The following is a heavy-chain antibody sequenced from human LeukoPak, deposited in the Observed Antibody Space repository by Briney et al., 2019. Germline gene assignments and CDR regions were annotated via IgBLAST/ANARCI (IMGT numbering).Heavy chain of an antibody. J-gene: IGHJ4*02. D-gene: IGHD3-3*01. CDR1: GYTFTGCY. Sequence: ASVKVSCKASGYTFTGCYMHWVRQAPGQGLEWMGRINPNSGGTNYAQKFQGRVTMTRDTSISTAYMELSRLRSDDTAVYYCARDPYYDFWSGYSYFDYWGQGTLVTVSS. CDR2: INPNSGGT. CDR3: ARDPYYDFWSGYSYFDY. V-gene: IGHV1-2*06.